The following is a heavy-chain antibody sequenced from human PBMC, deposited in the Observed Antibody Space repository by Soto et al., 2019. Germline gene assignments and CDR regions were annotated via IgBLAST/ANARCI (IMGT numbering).Heavy chain of an antibody. Sequence: SETLSLTCTVSGGSISSYYWSWIRPPPGKGLEWIGYIYYSGSTNYNPSLKSRVTISVDTSKNQFSLKLSSVTAADTAVYYCARGYYGSGSYPFDYWGQGTLVTVSS. CDR1: GGSISSYY. CDR2: IYYSGST. J-gene: IGHJ4*02. V-gene: IGHV4-59*01. D-gene: IGHD3-10*01. CDR3: ARGYYGSGSYPFDY.